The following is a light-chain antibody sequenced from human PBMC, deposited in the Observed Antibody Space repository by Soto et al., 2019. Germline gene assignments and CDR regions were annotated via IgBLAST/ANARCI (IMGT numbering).Light chain of an antibody. V-gene: IGLV2-23*01. J-gene: IGLJ2*01. CDR2: EAT. CDR1: RGNLGSYDR. CDR3: CSLEGNSDFLV. Sequence: QSALTQPASVSGSLGQSITVSCTGTRGNLGSYDRVSWYQKYPGKAPTLLIYEATKRPSGVSDRFSGSKSGYTASLTISGLRAEDEDDYYCCSLEGNSDFLVFGGGTKLTVL.